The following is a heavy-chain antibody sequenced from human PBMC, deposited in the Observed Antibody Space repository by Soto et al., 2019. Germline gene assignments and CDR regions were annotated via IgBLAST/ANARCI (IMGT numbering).Heavy chain of an antibody. CDR1: GGSFSGYY. D-gene: IGHD2-15*01. Sequence: SETLSLTCAVYGGSFSGYYWSWIRQPPGKGLEWIGEINHSGSTNYNPSLKSRVTISVDTSKNQFSLKLSSVTAADTAVYYCARGPFVVVVAATPYYYYGMDVWGQGTTVTVSS. J-gene: IGHJ6*02. CDR2: INHSGST. V-gene: IGHV4-34*01. CDR3: ARGPFVVVVAATPYYYYGMDV.